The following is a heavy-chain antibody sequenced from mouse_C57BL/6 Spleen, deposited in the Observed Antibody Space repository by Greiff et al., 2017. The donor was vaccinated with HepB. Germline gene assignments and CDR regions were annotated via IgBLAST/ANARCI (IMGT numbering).Heavy chain of an antibody. D-gene: IGHD1-1*01. J-gene: IGHJ2*01. Sequence: EVKLTESEGGLVQPGSSMKLSCTASGFTFSDYYMAWVRQVPEKGLEWVANINYDGSSTYYLDSLKSRFIISRDNAKNILYLQMSSLKSEDTATYYCARCYGSSLFDYWGQGTTLTVSS. CDR2: INYDGSST. CDR3: ARCYGSSLFDY. V-gene: IGHV5-16*01. CDR1: GFTFSDYY.